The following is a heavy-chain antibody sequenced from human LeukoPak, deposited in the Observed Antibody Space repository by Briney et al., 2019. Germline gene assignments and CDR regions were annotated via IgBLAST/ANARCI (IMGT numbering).Heavy chain of an antibody. CDR2: IRSNSDGGTI. CDR3: ATDFYDST. V-gene: IGHV3-15*07. Sequence: GGSLRLSCATSGFTFSNAWMNWVRQAPGKGLEWVGRIRSNSDGGTIDYAAPVKGRFTLSGDDSKTTLYLQMNSLQTEDTAVYYCATDFYDSTWGQGTLVTVSS. J-gene: IGHJ5*02. D-gene: IGHD3-22*01. CDR1: GFTFSNAW.